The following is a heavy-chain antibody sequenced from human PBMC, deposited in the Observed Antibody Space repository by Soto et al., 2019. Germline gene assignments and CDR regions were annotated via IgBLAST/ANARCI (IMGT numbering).Heavy chain of an antibody. V-gene: IGHV1-69*02. CDR3: ARIGEIGYDRYYFDD. D-gene: IGHD5-12*01. Sequence: QVQLVQSGAEVKKPGSSVKVSCKASGGTFSSYTISWVRQAPGQGLEWMGRIIPILGIANYAQKFQGRVTITADKSMSTAYMELSSLRSEDTAVDYCARIGEIGYDRYYFDDWGQGALRTDFS. CDR1: GGTFSSYT. CDR2: IIPILGIA. J-gene: IGHJ4*02.